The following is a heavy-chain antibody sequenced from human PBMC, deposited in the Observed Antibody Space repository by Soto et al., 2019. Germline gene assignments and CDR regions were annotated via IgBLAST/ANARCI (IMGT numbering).Heavy chain of an antibody. D-gene: IGHD6-13*01. CDR1: GFTFDDYA. J-gene: IGHJ4*02. CDR3: AKGARGYITAAADY. Sequence: EVHLVESGGGLVQPGRSLTLSCAVSGFTFDDYAMHWVRQAPGKGLEWVSSINWKSNSRGYADSVKGRFTISRDNAKNSLHLQMNSLRAEDTAIYYCAKGARGYITAAADYWGQGTRVTVSS. V-gene: IGHV3-9*01. CDR2: INWKSNSR.